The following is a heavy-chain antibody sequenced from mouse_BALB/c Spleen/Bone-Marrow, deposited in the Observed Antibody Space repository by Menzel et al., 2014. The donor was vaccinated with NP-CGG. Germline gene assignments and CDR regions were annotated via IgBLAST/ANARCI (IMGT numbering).Heavy chain of an antibody. J-gene: IGHJ2*01. CDR2: ISSGGSYT. CDR3: ARQSYYDYDGYYGY. V-gene: IGHV5-6*01. Sequence: VQLKQSGGDLVKPGGSLKLSCAASGFTFSSYGMSWVRQTPDKRLEWVATISSGGSYTYYPDSVKGRFTISRDNAKNSLYLQMSSLKSEDTAMYYCARQSYYDYDGYYGYWGQGTTLTVSS. D-gene: IGHD2-4*01. CDR1: GFTFSSYG.